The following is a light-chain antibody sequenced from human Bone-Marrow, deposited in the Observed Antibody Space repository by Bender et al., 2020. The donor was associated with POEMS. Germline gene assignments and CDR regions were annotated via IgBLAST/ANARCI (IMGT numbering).Light chain of an antibody. Sequence: QSGLTQPASVSGSPGQSITISCTGTSDDVGSYSFVSWYQQHPGKAPKSIIYEVTKRPSGVSNRFSGSKSGNTASLTISGLQAEDEADYYCSSYTSSSTSWVFGGGTKLTVL. CDR3: SSYTSSSTSWV. J-gene: IGLJ3*02. CDR2: EVT. CDR1: SDDVGSYSF. V-gene: IGLV2-14*02.